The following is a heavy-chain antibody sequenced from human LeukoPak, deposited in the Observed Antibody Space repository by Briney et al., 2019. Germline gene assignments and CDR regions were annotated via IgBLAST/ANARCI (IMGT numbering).Heavy chain of an antibody. D-gene: IGHD6-19*01. CDR1: GYTLTELS. V-gene: IGHV1-24*01. Sequence: ASVKVSCKVSGYTLTELSMHWVRQAPGKGLEWMGGFDPEDGETIYARKFQGRVTMTEDTSTDTAYMELSSLRSEDTAVYYCATGKSSGWYGAPTFDYWGQGTLVTVSS. J-gene: IGHJ4*02. CDR2: FDPEDGET. CDR3: ATGKSSGWYGAPTFDY.